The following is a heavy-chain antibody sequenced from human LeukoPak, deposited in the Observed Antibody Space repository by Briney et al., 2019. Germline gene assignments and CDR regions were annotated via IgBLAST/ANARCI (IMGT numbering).Heavy chain of an antibody. CDR1: GYRFNINS. J-gene: IGHJ5*02. D-gene: IGHD5-12*01. CDR3: ARSPASAGYDRFET. CDR2: ISAFNGNT. Sequence: ASVKVSRKASGYRFNINSISWVCHGPGQGLEWMGWISAFNGNTNYARNFQDKVTMTTDTSTSTAYMELTSLRSDDTAVYYCARSPASAGYDRFETWGQGTLGSVSP. V-gene: IGHV1-18*01.